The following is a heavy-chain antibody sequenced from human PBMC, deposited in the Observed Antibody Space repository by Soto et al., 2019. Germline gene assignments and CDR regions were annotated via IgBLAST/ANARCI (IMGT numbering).Heavy chain of an antibody. CDR3: ARLSVVVRDYYYYYMDV. V-gene: IGHV3-7*01. Sequence: GGSLRLSCAASGFPFSTYWMTWVRQAPGKGLEWVANIKQDGSDKYYVDSVKGRFTISRDNAENSLYLQMDSLRAEDTAVYFCARLSVVVRDYYYYYMDVWGTGTTVTV. CDR1: GFPFSTYW. D-gene: IGHD2-21*01. J-gene: IGHJ6*03. CDR2: IKQDGSDK.